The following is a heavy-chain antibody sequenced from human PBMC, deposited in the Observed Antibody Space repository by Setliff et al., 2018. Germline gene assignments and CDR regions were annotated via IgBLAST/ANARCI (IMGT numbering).Heavy chain of an antibody. Sequence: GASVKVSCKASGGTFSSYAISWVRQAPGQGLEWMGGIIPIFGTANYAQKFQGRVTITADESTNTVYMELSSLRSEDTAVYYCARLPHTPNWNYRREVFDYWGQGTLVTVSS. D-gene: IGHD1-7*01. J-gene: IGHJ4*02. V-gene: IGHV1-69*13. CDR3: ARLPHTPNWNYRREVFDY. CDR2: IIPIFGTA. CDR1: GGTFSSYA.